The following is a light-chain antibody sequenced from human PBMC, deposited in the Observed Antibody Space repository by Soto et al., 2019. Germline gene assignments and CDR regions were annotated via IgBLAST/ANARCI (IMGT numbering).Light chain of an antibody. J-gene: IGLJ1*01. Sequence: QSALTQPASVSGSPGQSITISCTGTSSDVGAYNYVSWYQQHPGKAPKLIIYEVSNRPSGVSNRFSASKSANTASLTISGLQAEDEADYYCSSYTSRSTRLFXTGTKVTVL. CDR1: SSDVGAYNY. V-gene: IGLV2-14*01. CDR2: EVS. CDR3: SSYTSRSTRL.